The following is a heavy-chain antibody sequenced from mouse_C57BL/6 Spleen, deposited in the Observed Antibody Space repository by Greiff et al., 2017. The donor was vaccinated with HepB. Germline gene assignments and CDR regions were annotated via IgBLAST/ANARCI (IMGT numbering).Heavy chain of an antibody. CDR3: ATTVVANWYLDV. V-gene: IGHV3-6*01. CDR1: GYSITSGYY. D-gene: IGHD1-1*01. J-gene: IGHJ1*03. Sequence: DVKLQESGPGLVKPSQSLSLTCSVTGYSITSGYYWNWIRQFPGNKLKWIGYISYDDSNKYNPSLKNRISITRDTSKNQFFLNLNSVTTEVTATYYCATTVVANWYLDVGGKGPTVTVSS. CDR2: ISYDDSN.